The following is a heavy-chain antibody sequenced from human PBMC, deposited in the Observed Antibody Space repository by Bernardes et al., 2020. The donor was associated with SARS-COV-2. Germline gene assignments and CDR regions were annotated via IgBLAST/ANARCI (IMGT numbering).Heavy chain of an antibody. D-gene: IGHD2-2*01. J-gene: IGHJ4*02. V-gene: IGHV4-34*01. CDR3: ARGPDIVVVPAADTGFDY. Sequence: SETLSLTCAVYGGSFSGYYWSWIRQPPGKGLEWIGEINHSGSTNYNPSLKSRVTISVDTSKNQFSLKLSSVTAADTAVYYCARGPDIVVVPAADTGFDYWGQGTLVTVSS. CDR1: GGSFSGYY. CDR2: INHSGST.